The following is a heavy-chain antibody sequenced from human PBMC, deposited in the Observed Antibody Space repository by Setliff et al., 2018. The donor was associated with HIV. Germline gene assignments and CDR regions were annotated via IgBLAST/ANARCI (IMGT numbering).Heavy chain of an antibody. J-gene: IGHJ4*02. CDR3: AKDRSGSYRTFDS. Sequence: PSETLSLTCTVSGASSIYFWGWIRQPPGKGLEWIGSVYYSGSTYYNPSLKSRVTISMDTSKNQFSLKLNSVTAADTAVYYCAKDRSGSYRTFDSWGPGTLVTVSS. D-gene: IGHD1-26*01. CDR2: VYYSGST. V-gene: IGHV4-39*07. CDR1: GASSIYF.